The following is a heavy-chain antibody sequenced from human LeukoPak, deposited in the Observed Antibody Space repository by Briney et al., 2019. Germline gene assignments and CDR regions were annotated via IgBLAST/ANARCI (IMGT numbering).Heavy chain of an antibody. D-gene: IGHD6-13*01. V-gene: IGHV3-9*01. J-gene: IGHJ4*02. Sequence: GRSLRLSCAASGFTFDDYAMHWVRQAPGKGLEWVSGISWNSGSIGYADSVKGRFTISRDNAKNSLYLQMNSLRAEDTAVYYCARDRAHNSWSDYWGQGTLVTVSS. CDR2: ISWNSGSI. CDR1: GFTFDDYA. CDR3: ARDRAHNSWSDY.